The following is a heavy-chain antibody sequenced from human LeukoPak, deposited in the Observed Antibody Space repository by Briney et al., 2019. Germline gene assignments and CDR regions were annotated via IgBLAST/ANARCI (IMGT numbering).Heavy chain of an antibody. D-gene: IGHD6-19*01. V-gene: IGHV1-18*01. CDR2: ISAYNGNT. CDR3: AREGSGWYSADWFDP. CDR1: GYIFTSYG. Sequence: GASVNVSCTASGYIFTSYGISWVRQAPGQGLEWMGWISAYNGNTNYAQKLQGRVTMTTDTSTSTAYMELRSLKSDDTAVYYCAREGSGWYSADWFDPWGQGTLVTVSS. J-gene: IGHJ5*02.